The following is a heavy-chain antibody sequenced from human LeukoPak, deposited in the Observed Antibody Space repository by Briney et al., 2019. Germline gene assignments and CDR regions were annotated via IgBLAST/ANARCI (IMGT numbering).Heavy chain of an antibody. V-gene: IGHV3-21*01. Sequence: GGSLRLSCAASGFTFSSFSMDWVRQAPGKGLEWVSSISSTDTYIYYADSVKGRFTISRDNAKNSLYLQMHSLRAEDMAVYYCAKNHGSGLRHWGQGTLVTVSS. D-gene: IGHD6-19*01. CDR2: ISSTDTYI. CDR3: AKNHGSGLRH. CDR1: GFTFSSFS. J-gene: IGHJ4*02.